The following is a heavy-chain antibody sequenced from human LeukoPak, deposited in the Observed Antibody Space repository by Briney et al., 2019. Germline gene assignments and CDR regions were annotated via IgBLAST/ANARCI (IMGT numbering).Heavy chain of an antibody. CDR3: ARTGSGGDLDI. Sequence: GGSLRLSCAASGFTFSSYWMHWVRQAPGKGLVWVSRINGDGTSTIYADSVKGRFTISRDNAKSTVYLQMNSLRAEDTAVYYCARTGSGGDLDIWGQGTMVTVSS. J-gene: IGHJ3*02. V-gene: IGHV3-74*01. CDR1: GFTFSSYW. D-gene: IGHD2-15*01. CDR2: INGDGTST.